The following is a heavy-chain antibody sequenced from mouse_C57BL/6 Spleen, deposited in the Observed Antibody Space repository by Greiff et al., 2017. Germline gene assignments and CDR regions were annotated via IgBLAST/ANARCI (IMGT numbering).Heavy chain of an antibody. CDR1: GYTFTDYY. Sequence: LMESGAELVRPGASVKLSCKASGYTFTDYYINWVKQRPGQGLEWIARIYPGSGNTYYNEEFKGKATLTAEKSSSTAYMQLSSLTSEDSAVYFCARSDYDVGAWFAYWGQGTLVTVSA. CDR3: ARSDYDVGAWFAY. J-gene: IGHJ3*01. V-gene: IGHV1-76*01. CDR2: IYPGSGNT. D-gene: IGHD2-4*01.